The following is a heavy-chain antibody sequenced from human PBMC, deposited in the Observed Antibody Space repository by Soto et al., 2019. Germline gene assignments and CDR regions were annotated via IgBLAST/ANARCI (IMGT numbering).Heavy chain of an antibody. CDR2: IYYIGST. D-gene: IGHD6-19*01. CDR1: GGSISSYY. Sequence: SETLSLTCTVSGGSISSYYWTWIRQPPGKGLEWIGYIYYIGSTNYNPSLKSRVTISVDTSKNQFSLKLSSVTAADTAVYYCARDLNGPEAGTGTYNNWSDPWGQGTLVTVS. CDR3: ARDLNGPEAGTGTYNNWSDP. J-gene: IGHJ5*02. V-gene: IGHV4-59*01.